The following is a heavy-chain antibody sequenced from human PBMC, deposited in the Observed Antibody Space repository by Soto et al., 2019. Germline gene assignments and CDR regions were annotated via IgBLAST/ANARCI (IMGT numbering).Heavy chain of an antibody. CDR2: MNPNSGNT. CDR3: ARGVLWFGELFNSAYYYGMDV. D-gene: IGHD3-10*01. J-gene: IGHJ6*02. Sequence: ASVKVYCKASGYTFTSYDINWVRQATGQGLEWMGWMNPNSGNTGYAQKFQGRVTMTRNTSISTAYMELSSLRSEDTAVYYCARGVLWFGELFNSAYYYGMDVWGQGTTVTVSS. CDR1: GYTFTSYD. V-gene: IGHV1-8*01.